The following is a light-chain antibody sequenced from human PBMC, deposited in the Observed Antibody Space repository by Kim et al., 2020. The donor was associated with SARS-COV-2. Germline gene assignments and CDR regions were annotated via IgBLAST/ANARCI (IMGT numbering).Light chain of an antibody. CDR2: SAS. V-gene: IGKV3-20*01. J-gene: IGKJ1*01. CDR1: QSVSSNF. Sequence: ENVLTQSPGTLSLSPGERATLSCRASQSVSSNFLAWYQQKAGQAPRLLIYSASSRASGIPDRFSGSGSGTDFTLTISTLEPEDFAVYYCKQYGNSPETFGQGTKVDIK. CDR3: KQYGNSPET.